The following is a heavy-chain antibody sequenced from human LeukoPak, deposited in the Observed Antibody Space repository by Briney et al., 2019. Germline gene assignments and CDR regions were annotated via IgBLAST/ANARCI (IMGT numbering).Heavy chain of an antibody. Sequence: SETLSLTCTVSDGSISSYYWSWIRQSPGEGLEWIGYIYYSGSTNYNPSLKSRVTISVDTSKNQFSLKLSSVTAADTAVYYCARGYCRSTSCNRYTFDMWGQGTMVTVSS. CDR2: IYYSGST. CDR1: DGSISSYY. V-gene: IGHV4-59*01. J-gene: IGHJ3*02. D-gene: IGHD2-2*01. CDR3: ARGYCRSTSCNRYTFDM.